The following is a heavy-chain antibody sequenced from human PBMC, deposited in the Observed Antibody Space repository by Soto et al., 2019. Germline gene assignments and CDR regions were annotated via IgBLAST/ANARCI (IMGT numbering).Heavy chain of an antibody. CDR2: IYYSGST. V-gene: IGHV4-61*08. CDR1: GDTISTGGYT. Sequence: SETLSLTCDVSGDTISTGGYTWAWIRQPPGKALEWIGYIYYSGSTNYNPSLKSRVTISVDTSKNLFSLKLSSVTAADTAVFYCARGGIAVDKWFYYYGMDVWGQGTTVTVSS. CDR3: ARGGIAVDKWFYYYGMDV. J-gene: IGHJ6*02. D-gene: IGHD6-19*01.